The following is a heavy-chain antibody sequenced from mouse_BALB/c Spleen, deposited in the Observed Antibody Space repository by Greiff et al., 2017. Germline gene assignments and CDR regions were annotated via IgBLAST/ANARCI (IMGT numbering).Heavy chain of an antibody. CDR1: GFNIQDYY. Sequence: VQLKDSGAELVRPGALVKLSCKASGFNIQDYYMHWVNPRPEQGLEWIGWIDPENGNTIYDPKFQGKASITADTSSNTAYLQLSSLTSEDTAVYYCASPFITTATRAYWGQGTLVTVSA. CDR3: ASPFITTATRAY. V-gene: IGHV14-1*02. J-gene: IGHJ3*01. D-gene: IGHD1-2*01. CDR2: IDPENGNT.